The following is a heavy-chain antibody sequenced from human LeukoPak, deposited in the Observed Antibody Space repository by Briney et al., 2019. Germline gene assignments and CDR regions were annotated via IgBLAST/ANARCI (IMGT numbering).Heavy chain of an antibody. J-gene: IGHJ4*02. D-gene: IGHD3-22*01. V-gene: IGHV1-2*02. CDR1: GYTFTDYY. Sequence: GASVKVSCKASGYTFTDYYMHWVRQAPGQGLEWMGWINPNSGGTNYAQKFQGRVTMTRDTSISTAYMELSRLRSDDTAVYYCARGPYDSAGYLFDYWGQGTLVTVSS. CDR3: ARGPYDSAGYLFDY. CDR2: INPNSGGT.